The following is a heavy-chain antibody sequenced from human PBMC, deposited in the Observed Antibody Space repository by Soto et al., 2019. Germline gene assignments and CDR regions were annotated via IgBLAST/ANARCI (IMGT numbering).Heavy chain of an antibody. D-gene: IGHD1-26*01. CDR3: ARRGSGSYYDY. Sequence: EVQLLESGGGLVQPGGSLRLSCAASGFTFSSYAMRWVRQAPVKGLEWVSAISGSGGSTYYADSVKGRFTISRDNSKNTLYLQMNSLIAEDTAVYYCARRGSGSYYDYWGQGTLVTVS. CDR2: ISGSGGST. V-gene: IGHV3-23*01. CDR1: GFTFSSYA. J-gene: IGHJ4*02.